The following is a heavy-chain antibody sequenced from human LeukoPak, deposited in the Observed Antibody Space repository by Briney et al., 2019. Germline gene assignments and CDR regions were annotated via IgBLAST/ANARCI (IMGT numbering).Heavy chain of an antibody. J-gene: IGHJ4*02. Sequence: PSETLSLTCAVYGGSFSGYYWSWIRQPPGKGLEWIGEINHSGSTNYNPSLKSRVTISVDTSKNQFSLKLSSVTAADTAVYYCARGGEIGYCTNGVCHTGFDYWGQGTLVTVSS. CDR2: INHSGST. V-gene: IGHV4-34*01. CDR3: ARGGEIGYCTNGVCHTGFDY. CDR1: GGSFSGYY. D-gene: IGHD2-8*01.